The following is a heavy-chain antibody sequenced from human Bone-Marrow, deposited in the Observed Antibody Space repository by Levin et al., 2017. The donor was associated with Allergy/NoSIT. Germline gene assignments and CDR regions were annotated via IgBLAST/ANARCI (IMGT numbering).Heavy chain of an antibody. V-gene: IGHV5-51*01. CDR2: INPRDTDT. CDR3: ARHGGCSRTSCYNWFDT. D-gene: IGHD2-2*01. CDR1: GYSFSTYW. Sequence: GESLKISCKGSGYSFSTYWIAWVRQMPGKGLEWMGIINPRDTDTRYSPSFQGQVIISADKSISTAYLHLSSLKASDTAMYYCARHGGCSRTSCYNWFDTWGQGTRVTVSS. J-gene: IGHJ5*02.